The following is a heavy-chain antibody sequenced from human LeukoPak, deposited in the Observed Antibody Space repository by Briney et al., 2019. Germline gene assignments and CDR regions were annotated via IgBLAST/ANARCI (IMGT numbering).Heavy chain of an antibody. D-gene: IGHD5-18*01. Sequence: GASVKVSFKASGYTFTSYYMHWVRQAPGQGLEWMGIINPSGGSTSYAQKFQGRVTMTRDMSTSTVYMELSSLRSEDTAVYYCAREGRYSYGYGETDYWGQGTLVTVSS. V-gene: IGHV1-46*01. J-gene: IGHJ4*02. CDR1: GYTFTSYY. CDR3: AREGRYSYGYGETDY. CDR2: INPSGGST.